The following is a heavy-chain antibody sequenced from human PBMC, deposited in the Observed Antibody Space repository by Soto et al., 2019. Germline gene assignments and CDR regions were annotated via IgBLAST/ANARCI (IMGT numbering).Heavy chain of an antibody. CDR2: INHSGST. V-gene: IGHV4-34*01. CDR3: AKGARSANPAYYYYGMDV. CDR1: GGSFSGYY. J-gene: IGHJ6*02. Sequence: SETLALTCAVYGGSFSGYYWSWIRQPPGKGLEWIGEINHSGSTNYNPSLKSRVTISVDTSKNQFSLKLSSVTAADTAVYYCAKGARSANPAYYYYGMDVWGQGTTVTVSS. D-gene: IGHD6-25*01.